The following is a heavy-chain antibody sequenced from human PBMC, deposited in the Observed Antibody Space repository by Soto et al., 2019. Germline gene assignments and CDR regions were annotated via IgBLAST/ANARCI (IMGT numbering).Heavy chain of an antibody. D-gene: IGHD2-2*03. CDR3: TTLDIVVVPAAMELYYYYYMDV. CDR1: GFTFSNAW. Sequence: PGGSLRLSCAASGFTFSNAWMSWVRQAPGKGLEWVGLIKSKTDGGTTDYAAPVKGRFTISRDDSKNTLYLQMNSLKTEDTAVYYCTTLDIVVVPAAMELYYYYYMDVWGKGTTVTVSS. V-gene: IGHV3-15*01. J-gene: IGHJ6*03. CDR2: IKSKTDGGTT.